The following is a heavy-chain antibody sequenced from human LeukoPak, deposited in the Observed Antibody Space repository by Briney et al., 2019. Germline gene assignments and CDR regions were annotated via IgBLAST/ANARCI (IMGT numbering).Heavy chain of an antibody. CDR1: GFTFSSYS. J-gene: IGHJ4*02. Sequence: PGGSLRLSCAASGFTFSSYSMSWIRQAPGKGLEWVSYISSSGSTKYYADSVKGRFTISRDNAKNSLYLQMNSLRTEDTAVYYCANTEYQRLGTDYWGQGTLVTVSS. D-gene: IGHD2-2*01. CDR2: ISSSGSTK. V-gene: IGHV3-48*04. CDR3: ANTEYQRLGTDY.